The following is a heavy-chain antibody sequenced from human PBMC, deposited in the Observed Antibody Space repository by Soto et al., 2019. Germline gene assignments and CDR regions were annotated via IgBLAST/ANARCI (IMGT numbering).Heavy chain of an antibody. J-gene: IGHJ5*02. CDR1: GFTFSTAW. V-gene: IGHV3-15*01. D-gene: IGHD3-10*01. CDR3: TTGGGYYYGSGTIPPLINWFDP. Sequence: PGGSLRLSCAASGFTFSTAWMSWVRQAPGKGLEWVGRIKSKTDGGTTDYAAPVKGRFTISRDDSKNTLYLQMNSLKTEDTAVYYCTTGGGYYYGSGTIPPLINWFDPWGQGTLVTVSS. CDR2: IKSKTDGGTT.